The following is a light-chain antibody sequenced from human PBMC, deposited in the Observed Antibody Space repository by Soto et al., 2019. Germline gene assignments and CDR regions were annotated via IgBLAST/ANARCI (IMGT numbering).Light chain of an antibody. J-gene: IGLJ1*01. V-gene: IGLV2-8*01. CDR1: RSDVAGYNL. Sequence: QSVLTQPPSASGSPGRSVAISFTGTRSDVAGYNLVSWYQQHPGKAPKLMIYEVNKRPPGVPDRFSSSNSGNTASLTVSGLKAKDEADCSCSSYVGSSNVFGTGNKVT. CDR2: EVN. CDR3: SSYVGSSNV.